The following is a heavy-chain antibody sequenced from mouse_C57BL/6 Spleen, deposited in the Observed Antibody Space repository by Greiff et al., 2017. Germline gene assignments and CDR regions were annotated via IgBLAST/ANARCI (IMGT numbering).Heavy chain of an antibody. CDR2: ISSGSSTI. Sequence: DVMLVESGGGLVKPGGSLKLSCAASGFTFSDYGMHWVRQAPEKGLEWVAYISSGSSTIYYADTVKGRFTISRDNAKNTLFLQMTSLRSEDTAMYYCARSYGSSHYYAMDYWGQGTSGTVSS. J-gene: IGHJ4*01. D-gene: IGHD1-1*01. V-gene: IGHV5-17*01. CDR1: GFTFSDYG. CDR3: ARSYGSSHYYAMDY.